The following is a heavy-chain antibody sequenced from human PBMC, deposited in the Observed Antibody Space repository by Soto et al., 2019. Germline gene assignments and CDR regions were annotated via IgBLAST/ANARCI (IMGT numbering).Heavy chain of an antibody. J-gene: IGHJ4*02. Sequence: GGSLRLSCAASGFTASSNYMSWVRQAPGKGLEWVSVIYSGGSTYYADPVKGRFTISRDNSKNTRYLQMNSMRAEDTAVYYCERVGIQLWLSFDYWGQGTLVTVSS. V-gene: IGHV3-53*01. CDR2: IYSGGST. CDR1: GFTASSNY. D-gene: IGHD5-18*01. CDR3: ERVGIQLWLSFDY.